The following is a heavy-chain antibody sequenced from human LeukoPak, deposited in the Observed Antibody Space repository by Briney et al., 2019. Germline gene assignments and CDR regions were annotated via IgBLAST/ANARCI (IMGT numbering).Heavy chain of an antibody. V-gene: IGHV1-69*06. J-gene: IGHJ5*02. CDR1: GGTFSSYA. D-gene: IGHD2-2*01. CDR2: IIPIFGTA. Sequence: SVKVSCKASGGTFSSYAISWVRQAPGQGLEWMGGIIPIFGTANYAQKFQGRVTITADKSTSTAYMELSSLRSEDTAVYYCARDRRGYCSSTSCSNWFDPWGQGTLVTVSS. CDR3: ARDRRGYCSSTSCSNWFDP.